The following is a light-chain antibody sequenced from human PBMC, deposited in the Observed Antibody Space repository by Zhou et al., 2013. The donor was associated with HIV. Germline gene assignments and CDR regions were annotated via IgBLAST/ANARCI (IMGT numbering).Light chain of an antibody. CDR2: GAS. CDR3: QQSYSTSRGRWT. Sequence: DIEMTQSPSSVSASVGDSINITCRASRPIRTWLAWYQQKPGKPPNLLIYGASFLHGGVPARFSGSGSGTDFTLTISSVQPEDFATYYCQQSYSTSRGRWTFGQGTKVEIK. V-gene: IGKV1-12*01. CDR1: RPIRTW. J-gene: IGKJ1*01.